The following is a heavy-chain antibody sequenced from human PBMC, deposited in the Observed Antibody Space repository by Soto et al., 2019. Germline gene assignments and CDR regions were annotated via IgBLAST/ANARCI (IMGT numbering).Heavy chain of an antibody. Sequence: QEQLVQSGAEVKKPGSSVKVSCKASGGLFSSYPISWVRQVPGQGLEWMGGIIPVFQTAYYTQRFQGRVTITADESPNTAYMELSSLRSEDTAIYYCARGGSCYTWFNEFWGQGTLVTVSS. D-gene: IGHD3-22*01. CDR1: GGLFSSYP. V-gene: IGHV1-69*01. CDR2: IIPVFQTA. J-gene: IGHJ4*02. CDR3: ARGGSCYTWFNEF.